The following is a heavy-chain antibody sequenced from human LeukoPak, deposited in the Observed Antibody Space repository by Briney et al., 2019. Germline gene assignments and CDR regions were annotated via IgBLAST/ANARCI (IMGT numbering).Heavy chain of an antibody. D-gene: IGHD3-16*01. V-gene: IGHV4-59*01. Sequence: NPSEPLSLTCTVSGGSISSYYWSWIRQPPGKGLEWVGYIHDSGTANYNPSLKSRVTMSIDTAKNQFSLRLNSVTAADTAVYYCARFSWGNNWFDPWGQGTLVIVSS. CDR3: ARFSWGNNWFDP. CDR1: GGSISSYY. CDR2: IHDSGTA. J-gene: IGHJ5*02.